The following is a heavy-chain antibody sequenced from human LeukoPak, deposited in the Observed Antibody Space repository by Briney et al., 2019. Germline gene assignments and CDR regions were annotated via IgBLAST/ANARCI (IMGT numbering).Heavy chain of an antibody. V-gene: IGHV4-38-2*02. D-gene: IGHD2-2*01. CDR2: IYHSGST. CDR3: ARGDCSSTICYSPMDV. CDR1: GYSISSDYY. Sequence: SETLSLTCTVSGYSISSDYYWGWVRQPPGKGLEWIASIYHSGSTHYSPSLKSRVTISVDTSNNQFSLKLTSVTAADTAVYYCARGDCSSTICYSPMDVWGKGTTVTVSS. J-gene: IGHJ6*03.